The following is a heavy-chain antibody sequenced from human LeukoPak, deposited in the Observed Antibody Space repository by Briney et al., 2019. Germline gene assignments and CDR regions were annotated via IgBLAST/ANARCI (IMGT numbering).Heavy chain of an antibody. CDR2: ISGGGGST. J-gene: IGHJ4*02. V-gene: IGHV3-23*01. CDR1: GFTFSSYA. CDR3: ARAPAEQFY. D-gene: IGHD6-19*01. Sequence: GGSLRLSCAASGFTFSSYAMNWVRQAPGKGLEWVSGISGGGGSTYYADSVKGRFTISRDNAKNSLYLQMNSLRAEDTAVYYCARAPAEQFYWGQGTLVTVSS.